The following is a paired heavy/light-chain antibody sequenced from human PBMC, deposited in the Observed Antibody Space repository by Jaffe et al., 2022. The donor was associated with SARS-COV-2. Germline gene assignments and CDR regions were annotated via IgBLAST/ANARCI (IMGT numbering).Heavy chain of an antibody. V-gene: IGHV4-59*01. D-gene: IGHD6-19*01. Sequence: QVQLQESGPGLVKPSETLSLTCTVSGGSISGYYWNWIRQPPEKGLEWIGYIYSSGSTNYNASLKSRVTISVDTSKNQFSLKLSSVTAADTAIYYCARDAPYSSSPFDYWGQGTLVTVSS. CDR2: IYSSGST. CDR3: ARDAPYSSSPFDY. CDR1: GGSISGYY. J-gene: IGHJ4*02.
Light chain of an antibody. CDR1: QSVSTY. J-gene: IGKJ4*01. CDR2: GAS. V-gene: IGKV3-11*01. CDR3: QQRSNWPRLT. Sequence: EIVLTQSPATLSLSPGERATLSCRASQSVSTYLAWYQQKAGQAPRLLIYGASNRATGIPTRFSGSGSGTDFTLTISSLEPEDFAVYYCQQRSNWPRLTFGGGTKVEIK.